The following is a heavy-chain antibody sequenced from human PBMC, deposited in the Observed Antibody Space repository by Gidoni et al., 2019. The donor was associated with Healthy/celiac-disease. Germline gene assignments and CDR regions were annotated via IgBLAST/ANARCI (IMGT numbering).Heavy chain of an antibody. CDR3: TTDLADSGDYGKDYYYYYMDV. V-gene: IGHV3-15*01. CDR2: IKSKTDGGTT. Sequence: EVQLGESGGGLGKPGASVRHSCAASGCTFSHAWMSCVRQAPGKGLEWVGRIKSKTDGGTTDYDAPVNGRFTISRDDSKNTLYLQMNSLKTEDTAVYYCTTDLADSGDYGKDYYYYYMDVWGKGTTVTVSS. J-gene: IGHJ6*03. CDR1: GCTFSHAW. D-gene: IGHD4-17*01.